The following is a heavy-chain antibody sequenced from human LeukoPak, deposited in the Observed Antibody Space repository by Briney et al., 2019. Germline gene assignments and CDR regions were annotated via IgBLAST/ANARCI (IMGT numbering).Heavy chain of an antibody. D-gene: IGHD3-3*01. CDR1: GFTFSSYG. Sequence: PGGSLRLSCAASGFTFSSYGMHWVRQAPGKGLEWVAVIWYDGSNKYYADSVKGRFTISRDNSKNTLYLQLNSLRAEDTAVYYCAKALSGYKPPNYYYYMDVWGKGTTVTVSS. CDR2: IWYDGSNK. CDR3: AKALSGYKPPNYYYYMDV. J-gene: IGHJ6*03. V-gene: IGHV3-30*02.